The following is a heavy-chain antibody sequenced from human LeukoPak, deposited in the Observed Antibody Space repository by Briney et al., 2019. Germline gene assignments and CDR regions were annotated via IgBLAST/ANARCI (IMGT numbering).Heavy chain of an antibody. CDR1: GDRVSSNSAV. D-gene: IGHD3-10*01. V-gene: IGHV6-1*01. CDR2: TYYKSKWYY. CDR3: ARLFRTVGGSGSYVSWFDP. Sequence: SQTLSLTCAISGDRVSSNSAVWNWIRQSPSRGLKWLGRTYYKSKWYYDYAVSMKSRLTINPDTSKNQFSLHLNSVTPEDAAVYYCARLFRTVGGSGSYVSWFDPWGQGTLVTVSS. J-gene: IGHJ5*02.